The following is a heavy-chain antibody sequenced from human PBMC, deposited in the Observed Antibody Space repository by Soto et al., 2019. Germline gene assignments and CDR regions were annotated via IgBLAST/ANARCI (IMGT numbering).Heavy chain of an antibody. Sequence: QVQLVQSGAEEKKPGASVKVSCKASGYTFTNYAMHWVRQAPGQRLEWIGWINAGNGNTKYSQKFQGRVTITRDTSPSTAYMELSSLRSEDTAVYYCARVSGYYLPDYWGQGTLVTVSS. CDR3: ARVSGYYLPDY. CDR1: GYTFTNYA. V-gene: IGHV1-3*05. D-gene: IGHD5-12*01. CDR2: INAGNGNT. J-gene: IGHJ4*02.